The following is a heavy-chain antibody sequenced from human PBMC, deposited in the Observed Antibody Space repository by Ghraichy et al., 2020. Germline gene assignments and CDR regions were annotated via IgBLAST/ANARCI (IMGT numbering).Heavy chain of an antibody. CDR2: IWYDGSNQ. CDR1: RVTFKNYG. J-gene: IGHJ4*02. Sequence: GGSLRLSCTMSRVTFKNYGFNWVRQAPGKGLEWVGVIWYDGSNQYYADSVKGRFTISRENSKNTLYLQMNRLRAEDTATYYCVGDKNKFGDYRFGDWGKGGQVIVSS. V-gene: IGHV3-33*01. CDR3: VGDKNKFGDYRFGD. D-gene: IGHD4-17*01.